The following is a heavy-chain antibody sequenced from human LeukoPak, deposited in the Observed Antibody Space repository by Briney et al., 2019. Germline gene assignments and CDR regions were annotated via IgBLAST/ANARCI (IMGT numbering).Heavy chain of an antibody. D-gene: IGHD6-13*01. J-gene: IGHJ4*02. Sequence: GGSLRLSCAASGFTFDDYAMHWVRQAPGKGLEWVPGISWNSGSIGYADSVKGRFTISRDNAKNSLYLQMNSLRAEDTALYYCAKDINPGYSSPVGHSWGQGTLVTVSS. CDR3: AKDINPGYSSPVGHS. V-gene: IGHV3-9*01. CDR2: ISWNSGSI. CDR1: GFTFDDYA.